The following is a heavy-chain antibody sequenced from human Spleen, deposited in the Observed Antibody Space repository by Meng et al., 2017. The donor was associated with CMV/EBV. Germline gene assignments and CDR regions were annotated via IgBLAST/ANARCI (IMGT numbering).Heavy chain of an antibody. CDR1: GYTFTSYG. V-gene: IGHV1-69*10. Sequence: SVKVSCKASGYTFTSYGISWVRQAPGQGLEWMGGIIPILGIANYAQKFQGRVTITADKSTSTAYMELSSLRSEDTAVYYCARIEGHIFYYYGMDVWGQGTTVTVSS. CDR2: IIPILGIA. J-gene: IGHJ6*02. CDR3: ARIEGHIFYYYGMDV.